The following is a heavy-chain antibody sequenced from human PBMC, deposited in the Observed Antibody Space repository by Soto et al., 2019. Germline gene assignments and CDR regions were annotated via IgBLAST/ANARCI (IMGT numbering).Heavy chain of an antibody. J-gene: IGHJ4*02. D-gene: IGHD6-25*01. V-gene: IGHV3-7*01. CDR3: AREERANGYFNY. Sequence: DVQLVESGGGLVQPGGSLRLSCAASGFTFSSYWLSWVRQAPGKGLEWVANIKQDGSETYYVDAVNGRVTNSRDNAKNSLYVQMNRLRAEDTAVYYCAREERANGYFNYWGKGTRVTVSS. CDR1: GFTFSSYW. CDR2: IKQDGSET.